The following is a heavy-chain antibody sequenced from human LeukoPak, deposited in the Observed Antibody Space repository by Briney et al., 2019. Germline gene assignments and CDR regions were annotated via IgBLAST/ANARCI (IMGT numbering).Heavy chain of an antibody. CDR2: MSPNSGDT. Sequence: ASVKVSCKASGYTFTSYDFNWVRQATGQRPEWMGWMSPNSGDTGYAQKFQDRVTMTRNTSISTAYMELSSLRSDDTAMYYCARLPPDYDSSGYRSWFDPWGQGTLVTVSS. D-gene: IGHD3-22*01. CDR3: ARLPPDYDSSGYRSWFDP. V-gene: IGHV1-8*01. J-gene: IGHJ5*02. CDR1: GYTFTSYD.